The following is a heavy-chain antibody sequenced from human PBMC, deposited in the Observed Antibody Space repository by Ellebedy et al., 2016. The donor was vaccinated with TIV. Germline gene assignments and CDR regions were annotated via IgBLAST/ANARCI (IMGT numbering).Heavy chain of an antibody. CDR1: GGSISSSSYY. D-gene: IGHD3-3*01. J-gene: IGHJ5*02. CDR3: AGETLEWLLVDNWFNP. Sequence: SETLSLXCTVSGGSISSSSYYWGWIRQPPGKGLEWIGYIYYSGSTNYNPSLKSRVTISVDTSKNQFSLKLSSVTAADTAVYYCAGETLEWLLVDNWFNPWGQGTLVTVSS. V-gene: IGHV4-61*01. CDR2: IYYSGST.